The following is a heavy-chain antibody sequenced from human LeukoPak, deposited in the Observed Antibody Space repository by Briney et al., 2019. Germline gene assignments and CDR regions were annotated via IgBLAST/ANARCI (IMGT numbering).Heavy chain of an antibody. V-gene: IGHV3-30*18. CDR1: GFTFSSYE. D-gene: IGHD3-22*01. CDR3: AKGGSYDL. J-gene: IGHJ3*01. CDR2: ISYDGSNK. Sequence: GGSLRLSCAASGFTFSSYEMNWVRQAPGKGLEWVAVISYDGSNKYYADSVKGRFTISRDNSKNTLYLQMNSLRAEDTAVYYCAKGGSYDLWGQGTMVTVSS.